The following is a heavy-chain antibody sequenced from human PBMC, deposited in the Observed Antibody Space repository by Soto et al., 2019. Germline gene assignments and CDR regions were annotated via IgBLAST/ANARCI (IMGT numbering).Heavy chain of an antibody. CDR2: IHSSGST. CDR3: ARDQGVAAAGITWFDP. D-gene: IGHD6-13*01. V-gene: IGHV4-4*07. Sequence: SETLSLTCTVSGASMNSYHWSWIRQPAGKGLEWIGHIHSSGSTNYNPSLKSRVTMSVDTSKNQFSLRLMSLTAAGTAVYYCARDQGVAAAGITWFDPWGQGSLVTVSS. J-gene: IGHJ5*02. CDR1: GASMNSYH.